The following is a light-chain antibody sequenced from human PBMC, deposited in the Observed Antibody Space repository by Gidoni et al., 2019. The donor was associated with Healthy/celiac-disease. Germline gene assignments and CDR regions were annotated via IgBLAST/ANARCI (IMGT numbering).Light chain of an antibody. V-gene: IGKV3-20*01. Sequence: EIVLTQSPGTLSLSPGERATLSCRASQSVSSSYLAWYQQKPGQAPRLLIYGASSRATGIPDFTLTISRLEPEDFAVYYCQQYGSSPWTFXQXTKVXIK. CDR3: QQYGSSPWT. CDR1: QSVSSSY. J-gene: IGKJ1*01. CDR2: GAS.